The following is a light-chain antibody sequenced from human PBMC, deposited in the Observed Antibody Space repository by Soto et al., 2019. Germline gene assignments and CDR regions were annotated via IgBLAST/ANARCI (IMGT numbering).Light chain of an antibody. J-gene: IGLJ1*01. CDR2: SEN. CDR1: NSNIGRNP. Sequence: QSMLTQPPSASGTPGQRVSISCSGSNSNIGRNPVNWYQQLPGTAPKLLIYSENQRPSGVPDRFSGSKSGTSASLAISGLQSEDEADYYCAAWDDRLNGYVFGTGTKVTVL. CDR3: AAWDDRLNGYV. V-gene: IGLV1-44*01.